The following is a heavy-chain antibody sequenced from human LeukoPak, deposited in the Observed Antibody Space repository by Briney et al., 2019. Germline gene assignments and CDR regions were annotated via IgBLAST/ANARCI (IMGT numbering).Heavy chain of an antibody. J-gene: IGHJ3*02. CDR2: IYHSGST. V-gene: IGHV4-4*02. D-gene: IGHD2-15*01. CDR3: ARGGRYCSGGSCYHVAFDI. CDR1: GGSISSSNW. Sequence: SETLSLTCAVSGGSISSSNWWSWVRQPPGKGLEWIGEIYHSGSTNYNPSLKSRVTISVDKSKNQFSLKLSPVTAADTAVYYCARGGRYCSGGSCYHVAFDIWGQGTMVTASS.